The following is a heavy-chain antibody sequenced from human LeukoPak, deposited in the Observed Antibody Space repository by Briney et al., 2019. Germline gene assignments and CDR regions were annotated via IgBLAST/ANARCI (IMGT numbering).Heavy chain of an antibody. CDR2: ISYDGSNK. J-gene: IGHJ4*02. D-gene: IGHD1-26*01. Sequence: GGSLRLSCAASGFTFSSYAMHWVRQAPGKGLEWVAVISYDGSNKYYADSVKGRFTISRDNAKNSLYLQMNSLRAEDTALYYCAKDSDRGANWYYFDYWGQGTLVTVSS. CDR1: GFTFSSYA. CDR3: AKDSDRGANWYYFDY. V-gene: IGHV3-30-3*01.